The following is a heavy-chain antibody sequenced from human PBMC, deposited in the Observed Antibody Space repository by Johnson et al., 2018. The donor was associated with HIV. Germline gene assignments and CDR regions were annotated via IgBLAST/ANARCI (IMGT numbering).Heavy chain of an antibody. D-gene: IGHD6-13*01. CDR1: GFTVSSNE. CDR2: ISYDGSNK. V-gene: IGHV3-30*04. J-gene: IGHJ3*02. CDR3: ARDLYSSSWTNDAFDI. Sequence: QVQLVEFGGGLVQPGGSLRLSCAASGFTVSSNEMSWVRQAPGKGLEWVAVISYDGSNKYYADSVKGRFTISRDNSKNTLYLQMNSLRAEDTAVYYCARDLYSSSWTNDAFDIWGQGTMVTVSS.